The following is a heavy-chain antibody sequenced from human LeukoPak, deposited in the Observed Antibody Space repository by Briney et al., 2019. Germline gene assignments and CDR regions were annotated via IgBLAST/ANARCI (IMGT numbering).Heavy chain of an antibody. CDR1: GFTFSNFW. CDR3: ARESDSSGYYLDAFDI. D-gene: IGHD3-22*01. CDR2: INQDGSET. V-gene: IGHV3-7*01. Sequence: GGSLRLSCAASGFTFSNFWMSWVRQAPGKGLEWVANINQDGSETYYVDSVEGRFTISRDNAKNSLYLQMNSLRAEDTAVYYCARESDSSGYYLDAFDIWGQGTMVTVSS. J-gene: IGHJ3*02.